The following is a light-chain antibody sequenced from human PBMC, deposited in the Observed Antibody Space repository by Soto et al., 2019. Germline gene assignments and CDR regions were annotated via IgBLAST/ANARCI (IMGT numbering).Light chain of an antibody. V-gene: IGKV3-20*01. CDR2: GAT. CDR3: QQYDSSSVT. J-gene: IGKJ4*01. Sequence: EIVLTQSPGTLSLSPGERATLSCRASQRVSGRYLVWYQQKPGQAPSLLIYGATNRARDTPYRFTGSGSGTDFTLTISRLEPEDVAVYYCQQYDSSSVTFGGGTKVEIK. CDR1: QRVSGRY.